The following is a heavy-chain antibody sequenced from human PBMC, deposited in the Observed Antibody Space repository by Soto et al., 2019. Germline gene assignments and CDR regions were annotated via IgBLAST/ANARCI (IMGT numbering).Heavy chain of an antibody. CDR2: ISFDGSTQ. CDR3: AREFVFGLVELEPPHY. CDR1: GFKLGSYG. D-gene: IGHD3-3*01. J-gene: IGHJ4*02. Sequence: VQLLQSGGGEVQPGGSLRVSCAASGFKLGSYGMLWVRQAPGKGLEWVSLISFDGSTQHHADSVKGRFTISRDNSENALSLQLTRLRPEDMAEYYCAREFVFGLVELEPPHYWGQGALVTVSS. V-gene: IGHV3-30*03.